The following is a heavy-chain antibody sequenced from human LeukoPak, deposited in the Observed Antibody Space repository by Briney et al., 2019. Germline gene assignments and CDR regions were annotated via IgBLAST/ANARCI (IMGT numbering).Heavy chain of an antibody. CDR1: GYTFTGQY. Sequence: ASVKVSCKASGYTFTGQYLYWARQTPGQGLEWMGWINPKTGDTDSAQNFQGRVTMTRDTSITTVYMELSSPTSDDTAVYYCARGYYGMDVWGQGTTVTVSS. J-gene: IGHJ6*02. CDR3: ARGYYGMDV. CDR2: INPKTGDT. V-gene: IGHV1-2*02.